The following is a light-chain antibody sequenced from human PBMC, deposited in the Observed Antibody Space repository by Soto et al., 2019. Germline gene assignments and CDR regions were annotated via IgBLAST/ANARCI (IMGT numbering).Light chain of an antibody. V-gene: IGLV2-14*03. J-gene: IGLJ1*01. CDR3: SSYTSSSLHV. CDR2: DVS. CDR1: SSDVGGYNY. Sequence: QSALTQHASVSGSPGQSNTISCTGTSSDVGGYNYVSWYQQHPGKAPKLMIYDVSNRPSGVSNRFSGSKSGNTASLTISGLQAEDEADYYCSSYTSSSLHVFGTGTKVTVL.